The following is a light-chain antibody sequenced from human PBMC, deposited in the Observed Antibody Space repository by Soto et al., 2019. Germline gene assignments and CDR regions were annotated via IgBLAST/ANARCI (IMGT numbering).Light chain of an antibody. V-gene: IGKV3-20*01. CDR2: EAS. Sequence: EIVLTQSPCTLSLSPGERATLSCRARQSVSSTYLTWYQQKPGQAPRLLIYEASSRATGIPDRFSGSGAGTVFSLTISRLEPEDLAVYYCQQHADWPLIFGGGTKVEIK. J-gene: IGKJ4*01. CDR3: QQHADWPLI. CDR1: QSVSSTY.